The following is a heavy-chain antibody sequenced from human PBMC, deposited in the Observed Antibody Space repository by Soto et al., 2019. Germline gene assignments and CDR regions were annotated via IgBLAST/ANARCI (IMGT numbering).Heavy chain of an antibody. J-gene: IGHJ4*02. D-gene: IGHD3-16*01. CDR3: AHALYRLCSVDPIDH. Sequence: SGPTLVNPTQTLTLTCTFSGFSLAANGVGVAWVRRPPGKALEWLAVIYWNEDKRYSPSLRSRLTITKDTSKNQAVLTMTDMDPVDTGTYFCAHALYRLCSVDPIDHWGQGALVTVSS. CDR2: IYWNEDK. V-gene: IGHV2-5*01. CDR1: GFSLAANGVG.